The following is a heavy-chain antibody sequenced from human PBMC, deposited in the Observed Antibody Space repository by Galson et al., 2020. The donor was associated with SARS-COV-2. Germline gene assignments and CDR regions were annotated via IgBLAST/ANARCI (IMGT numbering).Heavy chain of an antibody. V-gene: IGHV4-39*07. Sequence: ASETLSLTCAVSGGSISSSDYYWGWIRQPPGKGLEWIGNIYYSGSTSYNPSLESRVTISLDTSKNQFSLKLDSVTAADTAMYFCARDTRIPIGGQGTMVTVSS. CDR1: GGSISSSDYY. CDR3: ARDTRIPI. CDR2: IYYSGST. J-gene: IGHJ3*02.